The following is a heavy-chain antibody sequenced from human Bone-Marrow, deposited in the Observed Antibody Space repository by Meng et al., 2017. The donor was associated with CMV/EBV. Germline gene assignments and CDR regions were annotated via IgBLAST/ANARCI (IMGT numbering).Heavy chain of an antibody. CDR1: GFTVSSNY. Sequence: GGSLRLSCAASGFTVSSNYMNWVRQAPGKGLEWVSNISSSGSTIYYADSVKGRFTISRDNAKNSLYLQMNSLRAEDTAVYYCAREARVVVPAASYYYDMDVCGQGTTVTVSS. CDR2: ISSSGSTI. CDR3: AREARVVVPAASYYYDMDV. V-gene: IGHV3-11*04. J-gene: IGHJ6*02. D-gene: IGHD2-2*01.